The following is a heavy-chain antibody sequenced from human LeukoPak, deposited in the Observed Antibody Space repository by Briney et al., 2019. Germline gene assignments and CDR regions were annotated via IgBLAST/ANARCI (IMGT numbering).Heavy chain of an antibody. CDR2: IKQDGSEK. Sequence: GGSLSLSCAASGFTFSSYWMSCVRQAPRKGLEWVANIKQDGSEKYYVDPVKGRFTIPRDNAKNSLYLQMNSLRAEDTAVYDCATHIVVVPAAIGWFDPWGQGTLVTVSS. D-gene: IGHD2-2*02. CDR3: ATHIVVVPAAIGWFDP. J-gene: IGHJ5*02. V-gene: IGHV3-7*01. CDR1: GFTFSSYW.